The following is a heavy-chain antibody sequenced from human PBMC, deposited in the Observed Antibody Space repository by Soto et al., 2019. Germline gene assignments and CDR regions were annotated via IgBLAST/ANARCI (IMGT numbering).Heavy chain of an antibody. Sequence: PGGSLRLSCAASGFTFSDYYMSWIRQAPGKGLEWVSYISSSSSYTNYADSVKGRFTISRDNAKNSLYLQMNSLRAEDTAVYYCARGWYAMVRGVNTGWFDPWGQGTLVTVSS. CDR1: GFTFSDYY. CDR2: ISSSSSYT. CDR3: ARGWYAMVRGVNTGWFDP. D-gene: IGHD3-10*01. V-gene: IGHV3-11*05. J-gene: IGHJ5*02.